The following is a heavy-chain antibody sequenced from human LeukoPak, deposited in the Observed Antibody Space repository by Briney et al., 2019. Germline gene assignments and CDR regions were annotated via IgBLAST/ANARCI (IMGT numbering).Heavy chain of an antibody. J-gene: IGHJ4*02. V-gene: IGHV3-30*18. CDR3: AKDKYDGSGPIDY. CDR1: GFSFSTNG. D-gene: IGHD3-22*01. CDR2: ISYEGSHK. Sequence: PGGSLRLSCAASGFSFSTNGMHWVRQAPGKGLEWVATISYEGSHKYYPDSVKGRFTISRDNSKNILYLEMNSLRAEDTAVYYCAKDKYDGSGPIDYWGQGTLVTVSS.